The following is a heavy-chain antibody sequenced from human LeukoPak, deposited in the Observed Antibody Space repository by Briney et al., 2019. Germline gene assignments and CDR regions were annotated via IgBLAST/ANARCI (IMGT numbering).Heavy chain of an antibody. Sequence: PGGSLRLSCAASGFTFSDYYMSWIRQAPGKGLEWVSYISSSGSTLYYADSVKGRFTISRDNAKNSLYLQMNSLRAEDTAVYYCARDGDYDSSGYHYLLKSPPENWGQGTLVTVSS. V-gene: IGHV3-11*01. CDR3: ARDGDYDSSGYHYLLKSPPEN. CDR2: ISSSGSTL. D-gene: IGHD3-22*01. CDR1: GFTFSDYY. J-gene: IGHJ4*02.